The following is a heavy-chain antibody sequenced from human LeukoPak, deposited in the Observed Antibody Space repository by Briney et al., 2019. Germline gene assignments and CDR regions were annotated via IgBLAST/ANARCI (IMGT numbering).Heavy chain of an antibody. CDR3: AKLARGAADPLRYFDY. J-gene: IGHJ4*02. V-gene: IGHV3-21*01. Sequence: GGSLRLSCAASGFTFSSYSMNWVRQAPGKGLEWVSSISSSSSYIYYADSVKGRFTISRDNAKNSLYLQMNSLRAEDTAVYYCAKLARGAADPLRYFDYWGQGTLVTVSS. D-gene: IGHD6-13*01. CDR2: ISSSSSYI. CDR1: GFTFSSYS.